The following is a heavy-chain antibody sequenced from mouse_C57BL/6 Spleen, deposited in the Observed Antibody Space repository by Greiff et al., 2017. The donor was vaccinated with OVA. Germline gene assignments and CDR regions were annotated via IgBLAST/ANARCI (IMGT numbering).Heavy chain of an antibody. D-gene: IGHD2-1*01. Sequence: QVQLQQPGAELVKPGASVQMSCKASGYTFTSYWITWVKQRPGLGLEWIGDIYPGSGSTNYNEKFKSKATLTVDTSSSTAYMQLSSLTSEDSAVYYCARSNGNFPMYYWGQGTSVTVSS. CDR2: IYPGSGST. CDR3: ARSNGNFPMYY. V-gene: IGHV1-55*01. J-gene: IGHJ4*01. CDR1: GYTFTSYW.